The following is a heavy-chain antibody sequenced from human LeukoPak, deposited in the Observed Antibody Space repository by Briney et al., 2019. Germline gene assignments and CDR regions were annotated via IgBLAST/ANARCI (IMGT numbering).Heavy chain of an antibody. CDR1: GFTFSRYE. Sequence: GGSLRLSCAASGFTFSRYEMNWVRQAPGKGREWVSYISSSGSTIYYADSVKGGFTISRDNAKNSLYLQMNSLRAEDTAVYYCARDPLPYCSGGSCYPVWGKGTTVTVSS. V-gene: IGHV3-48*03. J-gene: IGHJ6*04. CDR3: ARDPLPYCSGGSCYPV. D-gene: IGHD2-15*01. CDR2: ISSSGSTI.